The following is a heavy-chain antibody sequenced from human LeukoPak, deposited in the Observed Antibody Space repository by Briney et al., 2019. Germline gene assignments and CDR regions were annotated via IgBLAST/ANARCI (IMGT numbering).Heavy chain of an antibody. Sequence: SVKVSCKASGYTFTGYYMHWVRQAPGQGLEWMGRIIPILGIANYAQKFQGRVTITADKSTSTAYMELSSLRSEDTAVYYCARLLRIFTVTSSYGMDVWGQGTTVTASS. CDR1: GYTFTGYY. V-gene: IGHV1-69*02. J-gene: IGHJ6*02. D-gene: IGHD4-17*01. CDR2: IIPILGIA. CDR3: ARLLRIFTVTSSYGMDV.